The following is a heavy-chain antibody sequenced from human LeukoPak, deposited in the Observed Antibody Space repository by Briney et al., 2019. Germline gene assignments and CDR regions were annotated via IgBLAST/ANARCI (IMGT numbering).Heavy chain of an antibody. J-gene: IGHJ4*02. CDR3: AKMSGSYFVRIDY. CDR1: GGTFSSYA. V-gene: IGHV1-69*13. Sequence: GASVKVSCKASGGTFSSYAFSWVRQAPGQGLEWMGGIISIFHTSYYPQKFQGRVTITADESTSTVYMDLSSLRSEDTALYYCAKMSGSYFVRIDYWGQGTLVTVSS. CDR2: IISIFHTS. D-gene: IGHD3-10*01.